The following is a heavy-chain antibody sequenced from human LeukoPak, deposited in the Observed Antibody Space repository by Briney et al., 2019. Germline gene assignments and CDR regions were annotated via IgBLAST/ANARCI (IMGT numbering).Heavy chain of an antibody. V-gene: IGHV3-48*04. J-gene: IGHJ6*02. CDR2: ISSSSSTI. D-gene: IGHD5-18*01. CDR1: GFTFSSYS. CDR3: ASWGSDTAMVINYYYYGMDV. Sequence: PGGSLRLSCAASGFTFSSYSMNWVRQAPGKGLEWVSYISSSSSTIYYADSVKGRFTISRDNAKNSLYLQMNSLRAEDTAVYYCASWGSDTAMVINYYYYGMDVWGQGTTVTVSS.